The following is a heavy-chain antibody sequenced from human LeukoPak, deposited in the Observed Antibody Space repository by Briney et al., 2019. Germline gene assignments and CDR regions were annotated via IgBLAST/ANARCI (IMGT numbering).Heavy chain of an antibody. V-gene: IGHV4-4*07. CDR1: GGSLNIYY. J-gene: IGHJ4*02. D-gene: IGHD2-2*01. Sequence: PPETLSLTCTVSGGSLNIYYWSWVRQSAGKGLEWIGRIYTSGSTNYNPSLKSRVTMSVDTSKHQFSLKLSSVTAADTAVYYCARDVVTTTGDYFDYWGQGTLVTVSS. CDR3: ARDVVTTTGDYFDY. CDR2: IYTSGST.